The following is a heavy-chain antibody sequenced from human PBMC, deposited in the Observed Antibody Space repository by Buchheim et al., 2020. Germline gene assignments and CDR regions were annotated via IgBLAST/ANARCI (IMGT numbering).Heavy chain of an antibody. CDR2: IYSGGGT. Sequence: EVQLVESGGGLVQPGGSLRLSCAASGFTVSSNHMSWVRQAPGKGLEWVSVIYSGGGTYYVDSVKGRFTISRDDSKNTLYLQMNGLRADDTAIYYCAKMGDTSYGPKYFFDNWGQGTL. V-gene: IGHV3-66*01. J-gene: IGHJ4*02. CDR3: AKMGDTSYGPKYFFDN. CDR1: GFTVSSNH. D-gene: IGHD4/OR15-4a*01.